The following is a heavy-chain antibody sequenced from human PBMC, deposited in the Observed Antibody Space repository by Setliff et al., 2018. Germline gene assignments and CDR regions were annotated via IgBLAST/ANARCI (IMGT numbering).Heavy chain of an antibody. CDR2: ANHSGST. Sequence: PSETLSLTCAAYGGSFSHYYWTWIRQTPGKGLEWIGEANHSGSTSYNPSLNSRVTISVDTSKNQFSLKLNSVTAADTAVYYCATCRYQVPYDYWGQGTLVTVSS. V-gene: IGHV4-34*01. CDR1: GGSFSHYY. J-gene: IGHJ4*02. CDR3: ATCRYQVPYDY. D-gene: IGHD2-2*01.